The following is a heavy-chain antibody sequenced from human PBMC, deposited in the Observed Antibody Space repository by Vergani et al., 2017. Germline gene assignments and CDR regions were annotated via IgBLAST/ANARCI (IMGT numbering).Heavy chain of an antibody. CDR3: ARDQNYDFWSGYYRNYFDY. CDR2: ISSSRSTI. CDR1: GFTFSDYY. D-gene: IGHD3-3*01. V-gene: IGHV3-11*01. J-gene: IGHJ4*02. Sequence: QVQLVESGGGLVKPGGSLRLSCAVSGFTFSDYYMSWIRQAPGPGLEWVSYISSSRSTIYYADSVKGRFNIYRDNAKNSLYLQMNSLRAEDTAVYYCARDQNYDFWSGYYRNYFDYWGQGTLVTVSS.